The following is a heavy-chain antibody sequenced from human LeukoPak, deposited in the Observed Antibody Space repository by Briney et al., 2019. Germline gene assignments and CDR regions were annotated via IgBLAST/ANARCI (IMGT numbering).Heavy chain of an antibody. CDR2: IYLRGNT. V-gene: IGHV4-4*02. CDR1: GGSISSSNW. D-gene: IGHD4-17*01. Sequence: PSETLSLTCAVSGGSISSSNWWTWVRQPPGKGLEWVGEIYLRGNTNYNPSLESRVSISVDESKTQLSLRLESVTAADTAVYYCARGTITTVTDSWGPGTLVTVSS. J-gene: IGHJ4*02. CDR3: ARGTITTVTDS.